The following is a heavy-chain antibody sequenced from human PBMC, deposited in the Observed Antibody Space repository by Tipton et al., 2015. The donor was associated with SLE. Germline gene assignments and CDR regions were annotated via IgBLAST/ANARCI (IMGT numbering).Heavy chain of an antibody. CDR1: GGSISNYY. CDR3: ARLDFNHDFWSGYAFDI. CDR2: MYYNGNT. V-gene: IGHV4-59*12. D-gene: IGHD3-3*01. J-gene: IGHJ3*02. Sequence: TLSLTCTVSGGSISNYYWSWVRQPPGKGLEWIGYMYYNGNTNYNPSLKSRVTISVDTSKNQFSLKLTSMTAADTAVYYCARLDFNHDFWSGYAFDIWGQGTMVTVSS.